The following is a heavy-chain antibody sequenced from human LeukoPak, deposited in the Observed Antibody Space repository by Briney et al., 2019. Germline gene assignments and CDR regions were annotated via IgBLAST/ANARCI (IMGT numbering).Heavy chain of an antibody. Sequence: PGGSPRLSXAASGFTFSSYGMHWVRQAPGKGLEWVAFIRYDGSNKYYADSVKGRFTISRDNSKNTLYLQMNSLRAEDTAVYYCAKGNVGATIYWGQGTLVTVSS. CDR3: AKGNVGATIY. D-gene: IGHD1-26*01. J-gene: IGHJ4*02. CDR2: IRYDGSNK. V-gene: IGHV3-30*02. CDR1: GFTFSSYG.